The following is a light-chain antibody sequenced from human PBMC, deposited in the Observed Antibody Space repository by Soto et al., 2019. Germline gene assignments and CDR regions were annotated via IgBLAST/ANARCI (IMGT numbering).Light chain of an antibody. Sequence: DIPMTQSPSSVSASVGDRVTITCRASQGISSWLAWYQQVPGKAPKLLIYAAATLQSGVSSRFSGSYSGTDFTLTISSLQPEDFATYYCQQTDTYPYTFGQGTKVEIK. J-gene: IGKJ2*01. V-gene: IGKV1D-12*01. CDR3: QQTDTYPYT. CDR1: QGISSW. CDR2: AAA.